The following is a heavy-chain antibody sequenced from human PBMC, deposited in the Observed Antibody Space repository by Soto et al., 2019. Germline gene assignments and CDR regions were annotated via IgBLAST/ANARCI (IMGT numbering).Heavy chain of an antibody. Sequence: QVQLVQSGAEVKKPGSSVKVSCKASGGTFSSYAISWVRQAPGQGLEWMGGIIPIFGTANYAQKFQGRVTITADKSPSTAYMELSSLRSEDTAVYYCARAVVVVTAMSHYYYGMDVWGQGTTVTVSS. CDR2: IIPIFGTA. V-gene: IGHV1-69*06. CDR1: GGTFSSYA. J-gene: IGHJ6*02. D-gene: IGHD2-21*02. CDR3: ARAVVVVTAMSHYYYGMDV.